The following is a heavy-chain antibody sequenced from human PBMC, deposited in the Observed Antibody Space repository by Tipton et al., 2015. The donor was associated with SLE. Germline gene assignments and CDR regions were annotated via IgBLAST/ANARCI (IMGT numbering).Heavy chain of an antibody. CDR2: IKQDGSEK. CDR1: GFTFSSYW. Sequence: SLRLSCAASGFTFSSYWMSWVRQAPGKGLEWVANIKQDGSEKYYADSVKGRFTISRDNAKNALYLQMNSLRAEDTAVYYCARATNSISVDVWGQRTAVTVAS. V-gene: IGHV3-7*01. CDR3: ARATNSISVDV. D-gene: IGHD6-13*01. J-gene: IGHJ6*02.